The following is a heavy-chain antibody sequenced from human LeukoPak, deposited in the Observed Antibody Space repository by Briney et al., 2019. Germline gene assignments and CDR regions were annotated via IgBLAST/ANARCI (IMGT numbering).Heavy chain of an antibody. V-gene: IGHV3-33*01. Sequence: GGSLRLSCAASGFTFSNYGMHWVRQAPGKGLEWVAVIWYDGSNKYYADSVKGRFTISRDNSKNTLYLQMNSLRAEDTAVYYCARSDVDIVATIYWYFDLWGRGTLVTVSS. J-gene: IGHJ2*01. CDR2: IWYDGSNK. CDR3: ARSDVDIVATIYWYFDL. CDR1: GFTFSNYG. D-gene: IGHD5-12*01.